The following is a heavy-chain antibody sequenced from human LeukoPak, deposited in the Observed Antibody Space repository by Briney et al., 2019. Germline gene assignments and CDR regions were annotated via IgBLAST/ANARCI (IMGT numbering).Heavy chain of an antibody. CDR1: GGSINNYY. CDR3: ARGGGGCGGDCSWYFDL. V-gene: IGHV4-59*01. Sequence: PSETLPLTCTVSGGSINNYYWSWIRQPPGKGLEWIGYIYSSRSTNYNPSLKSRVTISVDTSKNQFSLKLSSVTAADTAVYYCARGGGGCGGDCSWYFDLWGRGTLVTVSS. D-gene: IGHD2-21*02. J-gene: IGHJ2*01. CDR2: IYSSRST.